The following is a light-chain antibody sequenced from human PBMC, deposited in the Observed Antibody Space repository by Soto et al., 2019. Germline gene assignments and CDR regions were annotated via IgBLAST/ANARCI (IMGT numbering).Light chain of an antibody. J-gene: IGKJ1*01. CDR1: QSINSW. CDR2: RAS. CDR3: QQYSSYPWT. Sequence: IQMTQSPSTLCAFAGDRVTITCRASQSINSWLAWYQQIPGKAPKLLIYRASNLESGVPSRFSGSESGTEFTLTISSLQPDDFGTYYCQQYSSYPWTFGQGTKVDIK. V-gene: IGKV1-5*03.